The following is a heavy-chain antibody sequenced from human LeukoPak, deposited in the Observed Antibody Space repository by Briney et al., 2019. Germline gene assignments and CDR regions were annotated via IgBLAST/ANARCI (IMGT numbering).Heavy chain of an antibody. CDR1: GGSISSSSYY. CDR2: IYYSGST. D-gene: IGHD1-7*01. V-gene: IGHV4-39*01. Sequence: PSETLSLTCTVSGGSISSSSYYWGWIRQPPGKGLEWNGSIYYSGSTYYNPTLKSRVTISVDTSKNQFSLKLSSVTAADTAVYYCAGGANWNYVYAFDIWGQGTMVTVSS. CDR3: AGGANWNYVYAFDI. J-gene: IGHJ3*02.